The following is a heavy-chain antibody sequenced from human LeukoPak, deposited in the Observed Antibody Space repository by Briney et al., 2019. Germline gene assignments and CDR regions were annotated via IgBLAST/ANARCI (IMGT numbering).Heavy chain of an antibody. CDR3: ARAGITMVRGTYMDV. J-gene: IGHJ6*03. CDR2: ISGSGGST. V-gene: IGHV3-23*01. CDR1: GFTFSSYA. D-gene: IGHD3-10*01. Sequence: GGSLRLSCAASGFTFSSYAMSWVRQAPGKGLEWVSAISGSGGSTYYADSVKGRFTISRDNSKNTLYLQMNSLRAEDTAVYYCARAGITMVRGTYMDVWGKGTTVTVSS.